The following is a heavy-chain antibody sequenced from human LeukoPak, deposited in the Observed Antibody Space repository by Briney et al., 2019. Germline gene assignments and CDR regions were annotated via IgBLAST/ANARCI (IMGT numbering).Heavy chain of an antibody. CDR2: ISSSSSYI. J-gene: IGHJ4*02. CDR3: AREGRITMAAADY. D-gene: IGHD3-10*01. CDR1: GFTFSSYS. V-gene: IGHV3-21*01. Sequence: GGSLRLSCAASGFTFSSYSMNWVRQAPGKGLEWVSSISSSSSYIYYADSVKGRFTISRDNAKNSLYLQMNSLRAEDMAVYYCAREGRITMAAADYWGQGTLVTVSS.